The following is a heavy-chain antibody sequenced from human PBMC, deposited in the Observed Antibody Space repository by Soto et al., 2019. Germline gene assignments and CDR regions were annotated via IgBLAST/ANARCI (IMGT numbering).Heavy chain of an antibody. CDR1: GYTSSIYG. D-gene: IGHD1-26*01. J-gene: IGHJ2*01. Sequence: QGQLVQSGAEVKKPGASVNVSCKASGYTSSIYGISWVRQAPGQGLEWMAWISGYNGNIKYAQKFQGRVTVATDTTTTGAYMELRSLLSDDTAVYYCARDVSSGTYPWFFDLWGRGTLVTVSS. CDR3: ARDVSSGTYPWFFDL. V-gene: IGHV1-18*04. CDR2: ISGYNGNI.